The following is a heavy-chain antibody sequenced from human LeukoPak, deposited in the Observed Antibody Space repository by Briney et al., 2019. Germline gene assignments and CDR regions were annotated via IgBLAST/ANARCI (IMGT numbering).Heavy chain of an antibody. CDR3: ARHRRGRDGYQNWFDP. V-gene: IGHV4-39*01. D-gene: IGHD5-24*01. CDR2: IYYSGST. CDR1: GGSISSYY. J-gene: IGHJ5*02. Sequence: SETLSLTCTVSGGSISSYYWGWIRQPPGKGLEWIGSIYYSGSTYYNPSLKSRVTISVDTSKNQFSLKLSSVTAADTAVYYCARHRRGRDGYQNWFDPWGQGTLVTVSS.